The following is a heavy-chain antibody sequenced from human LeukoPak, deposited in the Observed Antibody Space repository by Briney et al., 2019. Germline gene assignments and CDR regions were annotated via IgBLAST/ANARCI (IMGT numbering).Heavy chain of an antibody. D-gene: IGHD3-22*01. V-gene: IGHV4-4*02. Sequence: SETLSLTCAVSGGSISSSNWWSWVRQPPGKGLEWIGEIYHSGSTNYNPSLKSRVTISVDKSKNQFSLKLSSVTAADTAVYYCATLGPTYYYDSSVYGRAFDIWGQGTMVTVSS. CDR2: IYHSGST. CDR3: ATLGPTYYYDSSVYGRAFDI. CDR1: GGSISSSNW. J-gene: IGHJ3*02.